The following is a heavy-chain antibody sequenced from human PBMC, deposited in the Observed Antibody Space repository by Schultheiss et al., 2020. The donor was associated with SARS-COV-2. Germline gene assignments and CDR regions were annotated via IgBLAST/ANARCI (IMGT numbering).Heavy chain of an antibody. J-gene: IGHJ4*02. CDR3: VRGGAPSYFPD. CDR2: MSYDGSNE. Sequence: GGSLRLSCAASGFTFSSYGMHWVRQAPGKGLEWVAVMSYDGSNENYADSVKGRFTISRDNGKNTLYLQMNSLRADDTAVYFCVRGGAPSYFPDWGQGTLVTFSS. V-gene: IGHV3-30*12. D-gene: IGHD2-21*01. CDR1: GFTFSSYG.